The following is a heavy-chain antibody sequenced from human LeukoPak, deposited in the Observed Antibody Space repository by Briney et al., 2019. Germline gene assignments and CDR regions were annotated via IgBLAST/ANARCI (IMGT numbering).Heavy chain of an antibody. CDR1: GFTVSSNY. V-gene: IGHV3-53*01. CDR3: AREEPHWYFDL. J-gene: IGHJ2*01. CDR2: IYSGGST. D-gene: IGHD1-14*01. Sequence: GGSLRLSCAASGFTVSSNYMSWVRQAPGKGLEWVSVIYSGGSTYYADSVKGRFTISRDNSKNTLYLQMNSLRAEDTAVYYCAREEPHWYFDLWGRGTLVTVSS.